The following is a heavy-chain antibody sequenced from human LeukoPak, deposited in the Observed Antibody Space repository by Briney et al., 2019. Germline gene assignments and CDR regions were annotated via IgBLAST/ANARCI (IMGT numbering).Heavy chain of an antibody. V-gene: IGHV3-30-3*01. J-gene: IGHJ3*02. Sequence: PGGSLRLSCAASGFTFSSYAMHWVRQAPGKGLEWVAVISYDGSNKYYADSVKGRFTISRDNSKNTLYLQMNSLRAEDTAVYYCARELTGEYSSSWYGPRAFDIWGQGTMVTVSS. CDR1: GFTFSSYA. D-gene: IGHD6-13*01. CDR3: ARELTGEYSSSWYGPRAFDI. CDR2: ISYDGSNK.